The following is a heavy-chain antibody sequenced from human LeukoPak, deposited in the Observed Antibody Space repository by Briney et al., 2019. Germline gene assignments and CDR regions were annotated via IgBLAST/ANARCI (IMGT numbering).Heavy chain of an antibody. Sequence: GGSLRLSCAASGPTFSSDWMHWVRQVPGKGLVWVSRINSDASTINYADSVKGRFTISRDNAKNTLYLQMSSLRAEDTAVYYCAKDNYDSSGYPDYWGQGTLVTVSS. D-gene: IGHD3-22*01. V-gene: IGHV3-74*01. CDR2: INSDASTI. J-gene: IGHJ4*02. CDR3: AKDNYDSSGYPDY. CDR1: GPTFSSDW.